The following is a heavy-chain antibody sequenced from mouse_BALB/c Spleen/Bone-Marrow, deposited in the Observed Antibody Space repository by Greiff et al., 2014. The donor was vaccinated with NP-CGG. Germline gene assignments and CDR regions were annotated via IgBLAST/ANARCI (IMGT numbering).Heavy chain of an antibody. D-gene: IGHD2-14*01. CDR3: ARYRYDWYFDV. V-gene: IGHV1-4*01. J-gene: IGHJ1*01. Sequence: VQLQQSGAELARPGASVKMSCKASGYTFTSYSMHWVTQRPGQGLEWIGYINPSSGYTNYNQKFKDKATLTADKSSSTAYMQLSSLTSEDSAVYYCARYRYDWYFDVWGAGTTVTVSS. CDR1: GYTFTSYS. CDR2: INPSSGYT.